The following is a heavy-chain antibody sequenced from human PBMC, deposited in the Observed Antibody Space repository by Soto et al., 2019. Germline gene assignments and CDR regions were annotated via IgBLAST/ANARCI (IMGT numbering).Heavy chain of an antibody. D-gene: IGHD3-22*01. CDR3: AKWSPDSRGYHFFFDY. CDR1: GFTFSNYG. J-gene: IGHJ4*02. V-gene: IGHV3-23*01. CDR2: ISGSGADT. Sequence: EVQLLESGGGLVQPGGSLRLSCAASGFTFSNYGMSWVRQAPGKGLEWVSAISGSGADTNYADSVKGRFTNSRDNSKIWQFPQLDSLRAEDTAVYYCAKWSPDSRGYHFFFDYWGQGPLVTVSS.